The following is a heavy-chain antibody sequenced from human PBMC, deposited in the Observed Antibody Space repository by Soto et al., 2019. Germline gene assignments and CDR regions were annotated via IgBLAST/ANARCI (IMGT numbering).Heavy chain of an antibody. D-gene: IGHD4-17*01. CDR2: IYYSGST. CDR1: GGSVSSGSYY. V-gene: IGHV4-61*01. CDR3: ARVLGTTVTTRYFDY. Sequence: PSETLSLTCTVSGGSVSSGSYYWSWIRPPPGKGLEWIGYIYYSGSTNYNPSLKSRVTISVDTSKNQFSLKLSSVTAADTAVYYCARVLGTTVTTRYFDYWGQGTLVTVSS. J-gene: IGHJ4*02.